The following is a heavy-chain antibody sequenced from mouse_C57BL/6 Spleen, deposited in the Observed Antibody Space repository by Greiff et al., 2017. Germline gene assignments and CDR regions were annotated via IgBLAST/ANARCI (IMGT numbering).Heavy chain of an antibody. CDR1: GYTFTDYE. J-gene: IGHJ3*01. Sequence: VQLQQSGAELVRPGASVTLSCKASGYTFTDYEMHWVKQTPVHGLEWIGAIDPETGGTAYNQKFKGKALLTADKSSSTAYMELRSLTSEDSAVYYCTRGGDYSWFAYWGQGTLVTVSA. CDR2: IDPETGGT. V-gene: IGHV1-15*01. CDR3: TRGGDYSWFAY. D-gene: IGHD1-1*01.